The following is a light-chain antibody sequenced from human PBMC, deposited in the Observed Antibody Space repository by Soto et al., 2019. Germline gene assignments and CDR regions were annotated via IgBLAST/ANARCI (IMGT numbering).Light chain of an antibody. Sequence: QSVLTQPPSVSGAPGQRVTISCTGSSSNIGAGYDVHWYQQLPGTAPKLLIYGKSNRPSGVPDRFSGSKSGTSASLAITGRQAEDEADYYCQSYDSRLTARVFGGGTQLTVL. J-gene: IGLJ3*02. V-gene: IGLV1-40*01. CDR1: SSNIGAGYD. CDR2: GKS. CDR3: QSYDSRLTARV.